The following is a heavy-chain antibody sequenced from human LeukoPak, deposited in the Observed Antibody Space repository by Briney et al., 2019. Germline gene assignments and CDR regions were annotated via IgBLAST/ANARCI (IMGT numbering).Heavy chain of an antibody. CDR2: INPNSGGT. D-gene: IGHD2-2*01. CDR1: GYTFTGYY. Sequence: SVKASCKASGYTFTGYYMHWVRQAPGQGLEWMGWINPNSGGTNYAQKFQGRVTMTRDTSISTAYMELSRLRSDDTAVYYCAREGLRWRYCSSTSCPKGRYNWFDPWGQGTLVTVSS. CDR3: AREGLRWRYCSSTSCPKGRYNWFDP. V-gene: IGHV1-2*02. J-gene: IGHJ5*02.